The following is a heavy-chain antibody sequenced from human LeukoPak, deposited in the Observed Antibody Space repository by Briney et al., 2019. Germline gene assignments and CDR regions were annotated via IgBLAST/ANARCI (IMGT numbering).Heavy chain of an antibody. CDR2: IIPIFGTA. J-gene: IGHJ3*02. Sequence: GTSVKVSCKASGGTFSSYAISWVRQAPGQGLEWMGGIIPIFGTANYAQKFQGRVTITADESTSTAYMELSSLRSEDTAVYYCARTQRYYDFWSGYKIDAFDIWGQGTMVTVSS. D-gene: IGHD3-3*01. V-gene: IGHV1-69*01. CDR3: ARTQRYYDFWSGYKIDAFDI. CDR1: GGTFSSYA.